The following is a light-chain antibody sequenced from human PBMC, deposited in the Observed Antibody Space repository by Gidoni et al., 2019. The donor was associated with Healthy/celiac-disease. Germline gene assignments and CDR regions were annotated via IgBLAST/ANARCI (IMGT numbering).Light chain of an antibody. J-gene: IGLJ2*01. V-gene: IGLV1-40*01. Sequence: SVLTQPPSVSGAPGPRVTISCTGSSPNIGAGYDVHWYQQLPGTAPKLLISGTSNRPSWVPDRFSGSKSGTSAPLAITGLQAEDEADYYCQSYDSSLSGRVFGGGTKLTVL. CDR3: QSYDSSLSGRV. CDR2: GTS. CDR1: SPNIGAGYD.